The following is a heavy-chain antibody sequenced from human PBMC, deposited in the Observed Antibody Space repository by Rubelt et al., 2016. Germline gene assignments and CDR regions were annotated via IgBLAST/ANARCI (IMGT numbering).Heavy chain of an antibody. CDR3: AREKAANWCDP. CDR2: IDPSDSYT. Sequence: EVQLVQSGAELKKPGESLRISCKGSGYSFSSYWISWVRQMPGKGLEWMGRIDPSDSYTEYSPSFQGHGNNLVDSSISTAFLQWRGLRAWGTAKYFCAREKAANWCDPWGQGTLVNVSS. CDR1: GYSFSSYW. J-gene: IGHJ5*02. V-gene: IGHV5-10-1*01.